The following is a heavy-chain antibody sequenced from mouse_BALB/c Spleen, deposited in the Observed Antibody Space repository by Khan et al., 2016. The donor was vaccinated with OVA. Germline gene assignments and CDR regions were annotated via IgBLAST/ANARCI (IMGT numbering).Heavy chain of an antibody. D-gene: IGHD1-1*02. CDR2: IYPSDSYT. CDR3: TADGAMAH. CDR1: GYTFTTYW. J-gene: IGHJ2*01. Sequence: QVQLQQPGAELVRPGASVKLSCTASGYTFTTYWINWVKQRPGQGLEWIGNIYPSDSYTNYNPTFKDKATLTVDKFSSTAYLHLSSPPAEASSVCECTADGAMAHGGQGTTLTVAA. V-gene: IGHV1-69*02.